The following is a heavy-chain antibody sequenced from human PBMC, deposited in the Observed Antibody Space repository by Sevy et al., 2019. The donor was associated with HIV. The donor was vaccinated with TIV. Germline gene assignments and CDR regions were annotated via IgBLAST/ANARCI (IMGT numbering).Heavy chain of an antibody. D-gene: IGHD3-10*01. CDR3: ARDGRRGYDMDV. CDR2: ISGGSRTI. V-gene: IGHV3-48*01. CDR1: GFTYGTHS. J-gene: IGHJ6*02. Sequence: GGSLRLSCAASGFTYGTHSMNWVRQAPGKGLEWVSYISGGSRTIYYADSVKGRFTISRDNAKNSLSLQMNSLRVEDTAVHYCARDGRRGYDMDVWGQRTTVTVSS.